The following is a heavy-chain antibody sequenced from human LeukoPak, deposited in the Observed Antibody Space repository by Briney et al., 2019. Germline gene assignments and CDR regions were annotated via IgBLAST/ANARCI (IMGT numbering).Heavy chain of an antibody. Sequence: GASVKVSCKAPGYTFTSYDINWVRQATGQGLEWMGWMNPNSGNTGYAQKFQGRFTMTRNTSISTAYMELSGLKSEDTAVYYYARGLKRSGWYFDYYYLYYMDFWGKGTTVTISS. CDR3: ARGLKRSGWYFDYYYLYYMDF. D-gene: IGHD6-19*01. CDR2: MNPNSGNT. CDR1: GYTFTSYD. J-gene: IGHJ6*03. V-gene: IGHV1-8*01.